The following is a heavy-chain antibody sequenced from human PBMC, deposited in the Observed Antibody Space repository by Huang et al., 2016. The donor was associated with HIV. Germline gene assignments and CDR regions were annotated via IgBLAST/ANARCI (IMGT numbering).Heavy chain of an antibody. D-gene: IGHD1-1*01. CDR3: VRDAGGKNF. V-gene: IGHV3-48*01. J-gene: IGHJ4*02. Sequence: VQLVESGGGLVRPGGSLGLSCAASGFSFDSYRMTWVRQAPGKTREGLAYISSSGGNIYYADAVKGRFTISRDKARNSLFLQLSSLRVEDTAVYHCVRDAGGKNFWGQGTLVSVSS. CDR1: GFSFDSYR. CDR2: ISSSGGNI.